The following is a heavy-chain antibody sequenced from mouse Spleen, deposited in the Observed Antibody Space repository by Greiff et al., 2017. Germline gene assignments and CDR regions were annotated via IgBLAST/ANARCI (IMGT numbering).Heavy chain of an antibody. Sequence: VKLVESGAELVRPGASVTLSCKASGYTFTDYEMHWVKQTPVHGLEWIGAIDPETGGTAYNQKFKGKAILTADKSSSTAYMELRSLTSEDSAVYYCTRGGSPLAYWGQGTLVTVSA. D-gene: IGHD1-1*01. CDR2: IDPETGGT. CDR1: GYTFTDYE. V-gene: IGHV1-15*01. CDR3: TRGGSPLAY. J-gene: IGHJ3*01.